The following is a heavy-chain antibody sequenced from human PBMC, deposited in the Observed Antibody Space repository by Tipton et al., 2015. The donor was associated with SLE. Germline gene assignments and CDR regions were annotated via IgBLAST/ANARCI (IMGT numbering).Heavy chain of an antibody. J-gene: IGHJ4*02. V-gene: IGHV4-39*07. D-gene: IGHD3-16*02. CDR2: IYYSGST. CDR1: GGSIGSSTYY. Sequence: TLSLTCTVSGGSIGSSTYYWGWIRQPPGKGLEWIGSIYYSGSTYYRPSLKSRVTISVDTSKNQFSLKLTSVTAADTAVYYCAGVGGLLLGELSPPFDYWGQGPL. CDR3: AGVGGLLLGELSPPFDY.